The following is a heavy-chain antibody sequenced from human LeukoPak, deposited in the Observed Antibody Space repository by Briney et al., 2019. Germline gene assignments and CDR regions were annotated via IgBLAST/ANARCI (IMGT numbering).Heavy chain of an antibody. CDR3: ARREGSSGRGFGY. CDR2: MYYSGKT. CDR1: GGSMRSYF. J-gene: IGHJ4*02. D-gene: IGHD6-19*01. Sequence: SETLSLTCTVSGGSMRSYFWSWIRQPPGKGLEWIAYMYYSGKTDYNPSLQSRVTISVDTSKNQFSLNLKSVTASDTAVYYCARREGSSGRGFGYWGQGTLVSVSS. V-gene: IGHV4-59*08.